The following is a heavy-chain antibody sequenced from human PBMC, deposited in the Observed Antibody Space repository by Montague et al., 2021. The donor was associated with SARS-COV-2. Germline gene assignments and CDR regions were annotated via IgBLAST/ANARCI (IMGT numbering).Heavy chain of an antibody. CDR2: IDWDDDK. CDR3: ARTHYDILTGSLNWFDP. CDR1: GFSLSTSGMC. V-gene: IGHV2-70*11. D-gene: IGHD3-9*01. Sequence: PALVKPTQTLTLTCTFSGFSLSTSGMCVSWIRQPPGKALEWLARIDWDDDKYYSTSLETRLTISKDTSKNQVVLTMTNMDPVDTATYYCARTHYDILTGSLNWFDPWGQGTLVTASS. J-gene: IGHJ5*02.